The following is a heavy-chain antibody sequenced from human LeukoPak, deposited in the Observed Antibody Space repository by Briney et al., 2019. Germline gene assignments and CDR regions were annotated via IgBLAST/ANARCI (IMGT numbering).Heavy chain of an antibody. V-gene: IGHV4-39*01. CDR1: GGSISSGGYY. CDR2: IYSSGSP. J-gene: IGHJ5*02. CDR3: ARGLNYDILTANPFTAWFDP. D-gene: IGHD3-9*01. Sequence: PSETLSLTCTVSGGSISSGGYYWGWIRQPPGKGLEWIGSIYSSGSPYYNPSLKSRVTISVDTSQNQFSLKLTSVTAADTAVYYCARGLNYDILTANPFTAWFDPWGQGTLVTVSS.